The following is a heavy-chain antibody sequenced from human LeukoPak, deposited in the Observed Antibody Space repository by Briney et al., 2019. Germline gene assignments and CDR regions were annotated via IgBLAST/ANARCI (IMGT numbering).Heavy chain of an antibody. CDR2: IYHSGST. D-gene: IGHD2-2*01. CDR1: GGSISSGGYY. V-gene: IGHV4-30-2*01. CDR3: ARAPYCSSTSCSRVGYFDY. J-gene: IGHJ4*02. Sequence: SETLSLTCTVSGGSISSGGYYWSWIRQPPGKGLEWIGYIYHSGSTYYNPSLKSRVTISVDRSKNQFSLKLSSVTAADTAVYHCARAPYCSSTSCSRVGYFDYWGQGTLVTVSS.